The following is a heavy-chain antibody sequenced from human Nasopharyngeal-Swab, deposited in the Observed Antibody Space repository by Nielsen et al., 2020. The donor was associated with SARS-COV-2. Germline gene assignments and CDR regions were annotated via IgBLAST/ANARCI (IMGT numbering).Heavy chain of an antibody. J-gene: IGHJ6*02. CDR3: ARDLAHSGYARRGMDV. Sequence: SVKVSCKASGGTFSSYAISWVRQAPAQGLEWMGGIIPIFGTANYAQKFQGRVTITADESTSTAYMELSSLRSEDTAVYYCARDLAHSGYARRGMDVWGQGTTVTVSS. CDR2: IIPIFGTA. CDR1: GGTFSSYA. V-gene: IGHV1-69*13. D-gene: IGHD5-12*01.